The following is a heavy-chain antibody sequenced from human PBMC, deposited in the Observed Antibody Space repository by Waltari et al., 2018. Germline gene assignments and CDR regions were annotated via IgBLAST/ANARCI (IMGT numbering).Heavy chain of an antibody. J-gene: IGHJ4*02. CDR1: GFTFSSYG. CDR3: ARDPAEVVTAVYYFDY. D-gene: IGHD2-21*02. V-gene: IGHV3-33*01. CDR2: IWYDGSNK. Sequence: PASGFTFSSYGMHWVRQAPGKGLEWVAVIWYDGSNKYYADSVKGRFTISRDNSKNTRYLQMNSLRAEDTAVYYCARDPAEVVTAVYYFDYWGQGTLVTVSS.